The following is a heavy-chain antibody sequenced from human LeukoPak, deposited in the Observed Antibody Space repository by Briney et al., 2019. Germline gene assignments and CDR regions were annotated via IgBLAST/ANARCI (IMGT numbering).Heavy chain of an antibody. J-gene: IGHJ4*02. CDR2: INQGGSVQ. V-gene: IGHV3-7*01. CDR3: ARVSKGVVVTAYYFDY. D-gene: IGHD2-21*02. Sequence: GGSLRLSCAASGFTFRSYWMSWVRQAPGKGLEWVANINQGGSVQYYMDSVKGRFTISRDNAKNSLYLQMNSLRAEDTAVYYCARVSKGVVVTAYYFDYWGQGTLVTVSS. CDR1: GFTFRSYW.